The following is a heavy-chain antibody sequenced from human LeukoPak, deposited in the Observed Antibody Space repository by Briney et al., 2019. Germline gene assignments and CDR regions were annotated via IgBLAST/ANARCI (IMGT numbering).Heavy chain of an antibody. D-gene: IGHD2-2*01. CDR3: ASLYCSSTRCYP. CDR1: GFTFSSYG. Sequence: GGSLRLSCAASGFTFSSYGMHWVRQAPGKRLECVAFIRYDGSNKYYADSVKGRFTISRDNSKNTLYLQMNRLRAEDTAVYYCASLYCSSTRCYPWGQGTLDTVSS. V-gene: IGHV3-30*02. CDR2: IRYDGSNK. J-gene: IGHJ1*01.